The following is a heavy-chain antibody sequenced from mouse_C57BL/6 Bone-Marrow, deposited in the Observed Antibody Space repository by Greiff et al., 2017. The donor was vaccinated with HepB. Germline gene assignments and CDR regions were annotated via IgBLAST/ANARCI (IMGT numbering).Heavy chain of an antibody. CDR3: GRWDY. CDR1: GYTFTSYW. Sequence: QVQLQQPGAELVMPGASVKLSCKASGYTFTSYWMHWVKQRPGQGLEWIGEIDPSDSYTNYNQKFKGKSTLTVDKSTSTAYMQLSILTSEDSAVYYCGRWDYWGQGTTLTVSS. J-gene: IGHJ2*01. V-gene: IGHV1-69*01. CDR2: IDPSDSYT.